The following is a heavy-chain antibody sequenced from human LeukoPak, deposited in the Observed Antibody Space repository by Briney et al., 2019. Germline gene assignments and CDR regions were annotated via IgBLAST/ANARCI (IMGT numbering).Heavy chain of an antibody. V-gene: IGHV3-21*01. D-gene: IGHD3-3*01. CDR2: ISSSSSYI. Sequence: GGSLRLSCAASGFTFSSYSMNWVRQAPGKGLEWVSSISSSSSYIYYADSMKGRFTISRDNAKNSLYLQMNSLRAEDTAVYYCARDSDFWSGYWPTFDYWGQGTLVTVSS. CDR1: GFTFSSYS. J-gene: IGHJ4*02. CDR3: ARDSDFWSGYWPTFDY.